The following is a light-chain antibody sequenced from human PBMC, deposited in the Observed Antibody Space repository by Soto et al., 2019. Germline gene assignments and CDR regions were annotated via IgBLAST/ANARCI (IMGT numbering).Light chain of an antibody. CDR2: RAS. J-gene: IGKJ4*01. CDR3: QQYNGHPLS. Sequence: DIQMTQSPSTVSASVGDRVTITCRASENVNSWVAWHQQKPGRAPKLLIYRASSLESGVPSRFSGGGSGTEFTLTISSLQYDDFATYYCQQYNGHPLSFGGGTKVEIK. V-gene: IGKV1-5*03. CDR1: ENVNSW.